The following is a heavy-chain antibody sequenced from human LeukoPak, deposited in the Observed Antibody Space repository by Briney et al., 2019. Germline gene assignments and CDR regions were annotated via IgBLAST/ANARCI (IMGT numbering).Heavy chain of an antibody. CDR1: GYTFTSYG. CDR2: IIPIFGTA. CDR3: ARPEMATISVFGDAFDI. J-gene: IGHJ3*02. V-gene: IGHV1-69*13. D-gene: IGHD5-24*01. Sequence: ASVKVSCKASGYTFTSYGISWVRQAPGQGLEWMGGIIPIFGTANYAQKFQGRVTITADESTSTAYMELSSLRSEDTAVYYCARPEMATISVFGDAFDIWGQGTMVTVSS.